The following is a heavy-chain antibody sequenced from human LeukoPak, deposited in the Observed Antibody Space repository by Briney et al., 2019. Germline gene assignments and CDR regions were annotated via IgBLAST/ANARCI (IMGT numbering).Heavy chain of an antibody. J-gene: IGHJ4*02. CDR2: IKSKTDGGTT. D-gene: IGHD3-10*01. CDR1: GFTFSNAW. V-gene: IGHV3-15*01. Sequence: GGSLRLSCAATGFTFSNAWMSWVRQAPGKGLEWVGRIKSKTDGGTTDYAAPVKGRFTISRDDSKNTLYLQMNSLKTEDTAVYYCTTGITMVRGVIHLIDYWGQGTLVTVSS. CDR3: TTGITMVRGVIHLIDY.